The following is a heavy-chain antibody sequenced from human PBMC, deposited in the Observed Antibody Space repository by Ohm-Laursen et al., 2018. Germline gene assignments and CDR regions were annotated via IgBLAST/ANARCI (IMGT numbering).Heavy chain of an antibody. V-gene: IGHV3-53*01. J-gene: IGHJ4*02. CDR2: IYTGGST. CDR3: ARELGIPVTPIDY. D-gene: IGHD2-2*01. Sequence: SLRLSCAASGFIVSSTYMDWVRQAPGKGLEYVAVIYTGGSTDYADSVKGRFTISRDNAKNSLYLQMNGLRAGDTAVYYCARELGIPVTPIDYWGQGTLVTVSS. CDR1: GFIVSSTY.